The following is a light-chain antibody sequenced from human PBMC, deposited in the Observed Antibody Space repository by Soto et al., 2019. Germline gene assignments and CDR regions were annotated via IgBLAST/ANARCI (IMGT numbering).Light chain of an antibody. CDR3: QQYNSYSWT. CDR2: DAS. V-gene: IGKV1-5*01. J-gene: IGKJ1*01. CDR1: QSISSW. Sequence: DIQMTQSPSTLSASVVDRFTITVLASQSISSWLAWYQQKPGKAPKLLIYDASSLESGVPSRFSGSGSGTEFTLTISSLQPDDFATYYCQQYNSYSWTFGQGTKVDIK.